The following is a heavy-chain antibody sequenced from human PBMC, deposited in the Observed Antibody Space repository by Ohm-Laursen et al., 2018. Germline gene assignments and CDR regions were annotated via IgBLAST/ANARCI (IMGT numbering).Heavy chain of an antibody. D-gene: IGHD4-11*01. CDR1: GFIFTDYT. CDR2: ITTSSGYI. CDR3: ARARHSNYRFDAFDM. Sequence: SLRLSCAASGFIFTDYTMNWFRQTPGRGPEWVSSITTSSGYIYYADSVKGRFTISRDNAKNTVYVQMNGLRAEDTAVYYCARARHSNYRFDAFDMWGQGTMVTVSS. V-gene: IGHV3-21*01. J-gene: IGHJ3*02.